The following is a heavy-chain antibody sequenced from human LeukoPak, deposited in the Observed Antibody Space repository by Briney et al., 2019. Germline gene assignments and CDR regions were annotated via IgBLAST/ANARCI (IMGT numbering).Heavy chain of an antibody. CDR1: GGSISSGGYY. J-gene: IGHJ4*02. CDR2: IYYSGST. CDR3: ARSRDGFNLDY. D-gene: IGHD5-24*01. Sequence: SETLSLTCTVSGGSISSGGYYWSRIRQHPGKGLEWIGYIYYSGSTYYNPSLKSRVTISVDTSKNQFSLKLSSVTAADTAVYYCARSRDGFNLDYWGQGTLVTVSS. V-gene: IGHV4-31*03.